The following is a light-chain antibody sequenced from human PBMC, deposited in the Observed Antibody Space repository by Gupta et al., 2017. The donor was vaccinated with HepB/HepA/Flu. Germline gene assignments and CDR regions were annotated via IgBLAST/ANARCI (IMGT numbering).Light chain of an antibody. CDR3: QQHNDWIT. Sequence: EIVMTQSPATLSVSPGERATLSCRASQSSGSNLAWYQQRPGQAPRLLIHGASTRPSGIPARFSGSGSGTEFTLTISSLQSEDSAVYYCQQHNDWITFGGGTKVEIK. V-gene: IGKV3-15*01. CDR1: QSSGSN. CDR2: GAS. J-gene: IGKJ4*01.